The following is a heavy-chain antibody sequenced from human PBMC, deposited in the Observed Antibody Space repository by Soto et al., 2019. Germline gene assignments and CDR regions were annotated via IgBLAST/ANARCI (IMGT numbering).Heavy chain of an antibody. D-gene: IGHD3-10*01. CDR1: GFTLSNYW. Sequence: PGGSLRLSCGASGFTLSNYWMSWVRQAPGKGLEWVANIKQDGSEKYYVDSVKGRFTISRDNAKNSLYLQMNSLRAEDTAVYYCARENYGSGTYTFDYWGQGTLVTVSS. CDR2: IKQDGSEK. V-gene: IGHV3-7*01. CDR3: ARENYGSGTYTFDY. J-gene: IGHJ4*02.